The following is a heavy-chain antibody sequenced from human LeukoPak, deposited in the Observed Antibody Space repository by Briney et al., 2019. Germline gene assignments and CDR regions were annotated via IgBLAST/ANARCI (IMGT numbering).Heavy chain of an antibody. Sequence: SETLSLTCTVSGGSINNYYWNWIRQPPGKGLEWIGYIYYTGNTNYNPSLKSRVTMSVDTSKNQFFLKLSSVTAADTAVYYCARSPRRPHFYSSGSYYYYFDYWGQGTLVTVSS. CDR2: IYYTGNT. V-gene: IGHV4-59*12. D-gene: IGHD3-10*01. CDR1: GGSINNYY. J-gene: IGHJ4*02. CDR3: ARSPRRPHFYSSGSYYYYFDY.